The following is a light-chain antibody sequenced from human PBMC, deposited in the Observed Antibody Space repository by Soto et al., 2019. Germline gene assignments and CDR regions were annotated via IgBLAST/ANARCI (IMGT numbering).Light chain of an antibody. CDR1: QSISDT. V-gene: IGKV3-15*01. CDR2: GAS. J-gene: IGKJ1*01. CDR3: QQYNNWPWT. Sequence: EVVMTQSPATLSVSPGGRVTLSCSASQSISDTIAWYQQKPGQSPRLLIYGASARATGFPARFSGSGSGTDFTLTISSLQSEDFAVYYCQQYNNWPWTFGQGTKVDIK.